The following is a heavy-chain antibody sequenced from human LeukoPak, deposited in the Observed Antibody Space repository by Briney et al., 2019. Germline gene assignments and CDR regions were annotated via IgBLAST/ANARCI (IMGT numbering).Heavy chain of an antibody. J-gene: IGHJ3*02. CDR3: ARDVGTTYYDFWSGYYKGMDAFDI. Sequence: KNGESLKISCKGSRYSFTSYWISWVRQMPGKGLEWMGIIYPGDSDTRYSPSFQGQVTISADKSISTAYLQWSSLKASDTAMYYCARDVGTTYYDFWSGYYKGMDAFDIWGQGTMVTVSS. CDR2: IYPGDSDT. V-gene: IGHV5-51*01. CDR1: RYSFTSYW. D-gene: IGHD3-3*01.